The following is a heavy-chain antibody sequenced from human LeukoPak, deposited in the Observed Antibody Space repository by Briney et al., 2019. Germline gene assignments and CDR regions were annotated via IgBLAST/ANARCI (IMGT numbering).Heavy chain of an antibody. V-gene: IGHV4-4*07. CDR3: ASRPYTYGDFYN. D-gene: IGHD2-2*02. CDR2: IYTSGST. J-gene: IGHJ4*02. Sequence: PSETLSLTCTVSSGSISSYYWSWIRQPAGKGLEWIGRIYTSGSTNYNPSLKSRVTISIDMSRNQFSLKLSSLTAADTAVYYCASRPYTYGDFYNWGPGTLVTVSS. CDR1: SGSISSYY.